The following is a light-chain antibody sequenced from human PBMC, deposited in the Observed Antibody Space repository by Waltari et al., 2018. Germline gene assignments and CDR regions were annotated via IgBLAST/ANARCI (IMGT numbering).Light chain of an antibody. V-gene: IGKV3-11*01. Sequence: EIVLTQSPGTLSLSPGERATLSCRASQNVDRYLAWYQQKPGQAPRLLIYDASNRAPGIPARFSGGGSGTDFTLTISSLEPEDFAIYYCQQRYNWPPFTFGPGTKVDIK. CDR3: QQRYNWPPFT. CDR1: QNVDRY. J-gene: IGKJ3*01. CDR2: DAS.